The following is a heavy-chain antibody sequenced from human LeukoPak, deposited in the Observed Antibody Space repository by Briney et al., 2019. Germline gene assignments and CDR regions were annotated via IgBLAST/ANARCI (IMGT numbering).Heavy chain of an antibody. CDR3: ARDGSWELALDY. CDR1: GFTFSSYS. J-gene: IGHJ4*02. V-gene: IGHV3-21*06. Sequence: GGSLRLSCAASGFTFSSYSMNWVRQVPGKGLEWVSSISVSSSYIYYADSVKGRFTISRDNAKNSLYLQMNSLRAEDTAVYYCARDGSWELALDYWGQGTLVTVSS. D-gene: IGHD1-26*01. CDR2: ISVSSSYI.